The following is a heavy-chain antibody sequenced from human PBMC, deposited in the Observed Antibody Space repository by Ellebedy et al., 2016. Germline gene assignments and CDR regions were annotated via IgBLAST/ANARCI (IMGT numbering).Heavy chain of an antibody. CDR1: GFTFSSYA. CDR2: ISGSGGST. J-gene: IGHJ6*04. CDR3: AKDLGRSNDILTGYYYYYYYYGMDV. V-gene: IGHV3-23*01. Sequence: GESLKISCAASGFTFSSYAMSWVRQAPGKGLEWVSAISGSGGSTYYADSVKGRFTISRDNSKNTLYLQMNSLRAEDTAVYYSAKDLGRSNDILTGYYYYYYYYGMDVWGKGTTVTVSS. D-gene: IGHD3-9*01.